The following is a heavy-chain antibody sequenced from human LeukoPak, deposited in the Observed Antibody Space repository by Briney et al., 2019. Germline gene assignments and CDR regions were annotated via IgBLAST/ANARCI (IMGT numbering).Heavy chain of an antibody. D-gene: IGHD4-17*01. CDR2: IYYSGST. V-gene: IGHV4-39*07. Sequence: PSETLSLTCTVFGGSISSSSYYWGWIRQPPGKGLEWIGSIYYSGSTYYNPSLKSRVTISVDTSKNQFSLKLSSVTAADTAVYYCARDMTTVAKGDAFDIWGQGTMVTVSS. J-gene: IGHJ3*02. CDR1: GGSISSSSYY. CDR3: ARDMTTVAKGDAFDI.